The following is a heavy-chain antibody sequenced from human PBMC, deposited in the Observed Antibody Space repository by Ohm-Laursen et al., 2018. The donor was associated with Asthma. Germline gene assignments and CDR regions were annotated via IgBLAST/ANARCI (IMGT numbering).Heavy chain of an antibody. Sequence: SQTLSLTCTVSGGSITTGGHYWAWIRQHPGEGLEWIAYMYYSGSTRYNPSLRSRIIMSADTSKNKFSLKLTSVTAADTAVYYCARLPRTEGNWFDPWGQGTLVTVSS. CDR3: ARLPRTEGNWFDP. CDR1: GGSITTGGHY. J-gene: IGHJ5*02. D-gene: IGHD1-14*01. CDR2: MYYSGST. V-gene: IGHV4-31*03.